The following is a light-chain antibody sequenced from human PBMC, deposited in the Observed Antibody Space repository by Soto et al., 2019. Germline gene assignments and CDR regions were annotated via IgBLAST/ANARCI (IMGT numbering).Light chain of an antibody. CDR3: QQYNSYSVT. V-gene: IGKV1-5*01. J-gene: IGKJ1*01. Sequence: DIQMTQSPSTQSASVGARVPITCRASQSISSRLAWYQQKPGKAPKFLVYDASNLESGVPSRFSGSGSGTEFTLTISNLQPDDFATYYCQQYNSYSVTFGQGTKVDI. CDR2: DAS. CDR1: QSISSR.